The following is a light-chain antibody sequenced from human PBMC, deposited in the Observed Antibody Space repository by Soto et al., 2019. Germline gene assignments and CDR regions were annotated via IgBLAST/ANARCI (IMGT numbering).Light chain of an antibody. CDR1: SSDVGANIF. V-gene: IGLV2-14*01. J-gene: IGLJ1*01. Sequence: QSALTQPASVSGSPGQSITISCTGTSSDVGANIFVSWYQQHPGKVPKLMIYTVSSRPSGVSQRFSGSESGNTASLTISGLQAEDEADYYCSSFTTDSTYVFGTGTKVTV. CDR2: TVS. CDR3: SSFTTDSTYV.